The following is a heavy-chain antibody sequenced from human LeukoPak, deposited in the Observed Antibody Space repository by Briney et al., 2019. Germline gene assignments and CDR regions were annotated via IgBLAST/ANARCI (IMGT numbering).Heavy chain of an antibody. D-gene: IGHD2-15*01. CDR3: ARAGLSGGSCYAFDI. CDR2: IKQDGSEK. J-gene: IGHJ3*02. CDR1: GFTFSSYW. V-gene: IGHV3-7*03. Sequence: GGSLRLSCAASGFTFSSYWMSWVRQAPGEGLEWVANIKQDGSEKYYVDSVKGRFTISRDNAKNSLYLQMNSLRAEDTAVYYCARAGLSGGSCYAFDIWGQGTMVTVSS.